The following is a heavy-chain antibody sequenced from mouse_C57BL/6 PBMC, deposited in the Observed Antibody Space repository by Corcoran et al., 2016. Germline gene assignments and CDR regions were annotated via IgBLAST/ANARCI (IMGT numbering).Heavy chain of an antibody. V-gene: IGHV1-9*01. D-gene: IGHD1-1*01. CDR2: ILPGSGST. Sequence: QVQLQQSGAELMKPGASVKLSCKATGYTFTGYWIKWVKQRHGQGLEWIGEILPGSGSTNYNEKFKGKATLTADTSSNTAYMQLSSLTTEDSAISFCARGAILALLDYWGHGTSVTVSS. CDR1: GYTFTGYW. J-gene: IGHJ4*01. CDR3: ARGAILALLDY.